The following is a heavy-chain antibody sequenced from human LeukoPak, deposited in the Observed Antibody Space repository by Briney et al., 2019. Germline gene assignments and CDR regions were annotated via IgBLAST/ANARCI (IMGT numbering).Heavy chain of an antibody. CDR3: ARRGAAAGTSFDY. CDR1: GGSISSYY. Sequence: PSETLSLTCTVSGGSISSYYWSWIRQPPGKGLEWIGYIYYSGSTNYNPFLKSRVTISVDTSKNQFSLKLSSVTAADTAVYYCARRGAAAGTSFDYWGQGTLVTVSS. CDR2: IYYSGST. D-gene: IGHD6-13*01. V-gene: IGHV4-59*08. J-gene: IGHJ4*02.